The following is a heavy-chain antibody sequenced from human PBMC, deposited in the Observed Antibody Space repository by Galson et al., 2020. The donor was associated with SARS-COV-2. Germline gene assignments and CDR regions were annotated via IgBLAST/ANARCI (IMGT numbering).Heavy chain of an antibody. V-gene: IGHV4-34*01. J-gene: IGHJ6*02. D-gene: IGHD1-1*01. CDR1: GGSFSGYY. CDR3: ARGQTHSTTGTENYYYYYGMDV. Sequence: SETLSLTCAVYGGSFSGYYWSWIRQPPGKGLEWIGEINHSGSTNYNPSLKSRVTISVDTSKNQFSLKLSSVTAADTAVYYCARGQTHSTTGTENYYYYYGMDVWGQGTTVTVSS. CDR2: INHSGST.